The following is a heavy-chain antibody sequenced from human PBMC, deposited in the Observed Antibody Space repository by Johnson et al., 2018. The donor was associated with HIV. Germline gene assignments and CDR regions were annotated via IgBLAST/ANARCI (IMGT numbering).Heavy chain of an antibody. D-gene: IGHD3-22*01. J-gene: IGHJ3*02. CDR2: INSDGSST. V-gene: IGHV3-74*02. CDR3: VRGWYYYDQAGAFDI. CDR1: GLSFSNYW. Sequence: VQLVESGGGVVQPGKSLTLSCVVSGLSFSNYWMHWVRQGLGKGLVWVSRINSDGSSTSYADSVKGRFTISRDNAKNTLYLQMNSLRAEDTAVYYCVRGWYYYDQAGAFDIWGQGTMVTVSS.